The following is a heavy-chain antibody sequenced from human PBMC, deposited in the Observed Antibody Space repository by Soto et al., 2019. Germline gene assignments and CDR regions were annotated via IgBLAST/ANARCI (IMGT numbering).Heavy chain of an antibody. CDR1: GYTFTSYG. CDR3: ARGITIFGVVKPPNYFDY. CDR2: ISAYNGNT. V-gene: IGHV1-18*01. Sequence: GASVKVSCKASGYTFTSYGISWVRQAPGQGLEWMGWISAYNGNTNYAQKLQGRVTMTTDTSTSTAYMELRSLRSDDTAVYYCARGITIFGVVKPPNYFDYWGQGTLVTVSS. D-gene: IGHD3-3*01. J-gene: IGHJ4*02.